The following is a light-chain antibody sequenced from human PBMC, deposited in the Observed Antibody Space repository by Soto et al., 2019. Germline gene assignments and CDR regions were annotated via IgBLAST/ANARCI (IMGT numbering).Light chain of an antibody. CDR2: AAS. Sequence: EIVMTQSPATLSVSPGERATLSCRASQSVSGNLAWYQQKPGQAPRLLIYAASTRATGIPARFSGSWSGTEFTLTIGSLQSEDFAVYYCQPYNNWPPITFGPGINVDIK. CDR1: QSVSGN. J-gene: IGKJ3*01. CDR3: QPYNNWPPIT. V-gene: IGKV3-15*01.